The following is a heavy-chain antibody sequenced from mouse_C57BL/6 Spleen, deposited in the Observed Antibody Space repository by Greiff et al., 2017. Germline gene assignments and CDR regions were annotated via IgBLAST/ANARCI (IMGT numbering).Heavy chain of an antibody. Sequence: VQLQQSGAELVRPGASVKLSCTASGFNIKDYYMHWVKQRPEQGLEWIGRIDPADGDTEYAPKFQGKATMTADTSSNTAYLQLSSLTSEDTAVYYCTTSSYDYDWFAYWGQGTLVTVSA. CDR1: GFNIKDYY. V-gene: IGHV14-1*01. CDR3: TTSSYDYDWFAY. J-gene: IGHJ3*01. D-gene: IGHD2-4*01. CDR2: IDPADGDT.